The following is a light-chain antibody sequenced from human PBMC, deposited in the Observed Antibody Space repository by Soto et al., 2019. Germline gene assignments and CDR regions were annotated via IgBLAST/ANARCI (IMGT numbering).Light chain of an antibody. CDR1: SSNIGSNT. J-gene: IGLJ3*02. CDR3: AAWDDILNGWV. Sequence: QSVLTQPTSASGTPGQRVTISCSGGSSNIGSNTVNWYQQLPGTAPKLLIYSDNQRPSGVPDRFSGSKSGTSASLAISGLQSEDEADYYCAAWDDILNGWVFGGGTQLTVL. CDR2: SDN. V-gene: IGLV1-44*01.